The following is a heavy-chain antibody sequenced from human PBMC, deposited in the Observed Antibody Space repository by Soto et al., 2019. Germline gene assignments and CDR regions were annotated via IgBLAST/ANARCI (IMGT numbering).Heavy chain of an antibody. J-gene: IGHJ3*01. V-gene: IGHV1-69*08. CDR1: GGTFSTYI. CDR3: ARDRITTRGDAFDL. Sequence: QFQLVQSGAEGRKPGSSVKFSCKAPGGTFSTYIITWVRQPPGQGLEWMERIIPIPDITNYAQKFQGRVTVTADRSTSTAYMELTSLKSEDTAVYYCARDRITTRGDAFDLWGQGTMVTVSS. CDR2: IIPIPDIT. D-gene: IGHD3-3*01.